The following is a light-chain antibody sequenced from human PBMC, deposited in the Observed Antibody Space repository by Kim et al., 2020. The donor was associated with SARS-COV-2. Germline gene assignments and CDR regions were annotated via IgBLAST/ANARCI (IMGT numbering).Light chain of an antibody. J-gene: IGLJ3*02. CDR2: GKN. CDR3: NSRDSSGNHWV. Sequence: SSELTQDPAVSVALGQTVRITCQGDSLRSYYASWYQQKPGQATVLVIYGKNNRPSGIPDRFSCSTSGNTASLTITGAQAEDEADYYCNSRDSSGNHWVFC. V-gene: IGLV3-19*01. CDR1: SLRSYY.